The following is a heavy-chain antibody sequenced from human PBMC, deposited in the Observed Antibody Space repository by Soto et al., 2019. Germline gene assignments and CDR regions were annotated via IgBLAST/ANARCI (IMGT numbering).Heavy chain of an antibody. J-gene: IGHJ4*02. D-gene: IGHD2-8*01. Sequence: GGSLRLSCAASGFIFSDHHMDWVRQPPGKGLEWVGRARNGAHSYTTAYAASVKGGFAISRDDSKNSLSLQMNSLKTEDTAVYFCARLMGTSFDLWGPGTLVTVSS. CDR2: ARNGAHSYTT. CDR1: GFIFSDHH. CDR3: ARLMGTSFDL. V-gene: IGHV3-72*01.